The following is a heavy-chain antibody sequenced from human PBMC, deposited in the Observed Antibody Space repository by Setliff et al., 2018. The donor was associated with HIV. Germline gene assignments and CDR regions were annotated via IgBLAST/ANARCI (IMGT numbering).Heavy chain of an antibody. CDR3: ARERRLHGIQPPYWYFDL. V-gene: IGHV4-34*01. Sequence: SETLSLTCGVYGGSFSYDHWSWIRQPPGEELEWIGEINHGGTTKYNPALKGRFAISIDTSKNQFSLKLASVTAADTAVYYCARERRLHGIQPPYWYFDLWSRGTLVTVSS. J-gene: IGHJ2*01. CDR2: INHGGTT. D-gene: IGHD1-1*01. CDR1: GGSFSYDH.